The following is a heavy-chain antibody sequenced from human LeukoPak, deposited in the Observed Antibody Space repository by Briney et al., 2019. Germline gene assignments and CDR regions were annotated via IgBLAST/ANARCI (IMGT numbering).Heavy chain of an antibody. D-gene: IGHD5-12*01. CDR2: INHSGSTS. Sequence: SSETLSLTCAVYGESFSGYFWNWIRQPPGKGLEWIGEINHSGSTSNHNPSLKSRVTMSVDTSKNQFSPKLSSVTAADTAVYYCARKSGYARDYWGQGNLVTVSS. CDR1: GESFSGYF. J-gene: IGHJ4*02. V-gene: IGHV4-34*01. CDR3: ARKSGYARDY.